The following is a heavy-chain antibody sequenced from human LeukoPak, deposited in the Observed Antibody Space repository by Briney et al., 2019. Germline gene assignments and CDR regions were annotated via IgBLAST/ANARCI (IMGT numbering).Heavy chain of an antibody. CDR1: GGTFSSYA. Sequence: ASVKVSCKASGGTFSSYAISWVRQAPGQGLEWMGRILPIFGTANYAQKFQGRVTITADKSTSTAYMELSSLRSEDTAVYYCARSVYYYDSSGFLDYWGQGTLVTVSS. V-gene: IGHV1-69*06. CDR3: ARSVYYYDSSGFLDY. CDR2: ILPIFGTA. J-gene: IGHJ4*02. D-gene: IGHD3-22*01.